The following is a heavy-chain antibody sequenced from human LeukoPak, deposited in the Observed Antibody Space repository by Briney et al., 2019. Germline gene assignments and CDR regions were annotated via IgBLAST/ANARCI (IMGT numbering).Heavy chain of an antibody. CDR2: IYTSGST. V-gene: IGHV4-4*07. CDR3: ARDRGSYPYYFDY. J-gene: IGHJ4*02. CDR1: GGSISNNY. Sequence: SETLSLTCTVSGGSISNNYWNWIRQPAGKGLGWIGRIYTSGSTNYNPSLKSRVTISLDKSKNQFSLKLSSVTAADTAVYYCARDRGSYPYYFDYWGQGTLVTVSS. D-gene: IGHD1-26*01.